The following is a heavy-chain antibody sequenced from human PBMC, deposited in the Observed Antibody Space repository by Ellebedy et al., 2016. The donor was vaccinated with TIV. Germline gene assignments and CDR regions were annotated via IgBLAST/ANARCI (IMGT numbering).Heavy chain of an antibody. V-gene: IGHV3-20*04. D-gene: IGHD4-23*01. CDR2: IKWNGGST. CDR3: ARVRSVVMTSDAFDI. CDR1: GFTFDDYG. J-gene: IGHJ3*02. Sequence: GESLKISCAASGFTFDDYGLSWVRQAPGKGLEWVSGIKWNGGSTGYADSVKGRFTISRDNAKNSLYLQMNSLRAEDTSLYYCARVRSVVMTSDAFDIWGQGTMVTVSS.